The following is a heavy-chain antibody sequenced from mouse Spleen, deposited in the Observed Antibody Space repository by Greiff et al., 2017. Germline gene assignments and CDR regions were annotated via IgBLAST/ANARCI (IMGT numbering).Heavy chain of an antibody. CDR2: ISSGGSYT. J-gene: IGHJ2*01. CDR3: ARLYYGNYDYFDY. CDR1: GFTFSSYG. V-gene: IGHV5-6*03. Sequence: EVKLVESGGGLVKPGGSLKLSCAASGFTFSSYGMSWVRQTPDKRLEWVATISSGGSYTYYPDSVKGRFTISRDNAKNTLYLQMSSLKSEDTAMYYCARLYYGNYDYFDYWGQGTTLTVSS. D-gene: IGHD2-1*01.